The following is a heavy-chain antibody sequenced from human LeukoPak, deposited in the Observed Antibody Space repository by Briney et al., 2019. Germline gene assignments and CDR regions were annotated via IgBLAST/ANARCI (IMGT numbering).Heavy chain of an antibody. CDR1: GYTFPRYF. D-gene: IGHD3-22*01. CDR3: ARGPRGVVVIIPDFDY. CDR2: INPTGGST. V-gene: IGHV1-46*01. J-gene: IGHJ4*02. Sequence: GASVKVSCKASGYTFPRYFMHWVRQAPGQGLEWMGIINPTGGSTTYAQKFQGRVTMTRDTSTSTVYMELSSLRSDDTAVYYCARGPRGVVVIIPDFDYWGQGTLVTVSS.